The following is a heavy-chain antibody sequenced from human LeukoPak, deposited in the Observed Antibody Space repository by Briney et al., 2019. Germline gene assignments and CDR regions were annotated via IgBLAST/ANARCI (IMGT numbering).Heavy chain of an antibody. D-gene: IGHD4-23*01. CDR2: MNPNSGNT. CDR1: GYTFTSYD. Sequence: ASVKVSCRASGYTFTSYDINWVRQATGQGLEWMGWMNPNSGNTGYAQKFQGRVTMTRNTSISTAYMELSSLRSEDTAVYYCARSKSRLLRWFYWYFDLWGRGTLVTVSS. V-gene: IGHV1-8*01. J-gene: IGHJ2*01. CDR3: ARSKSRLLRWFYWYFDL.